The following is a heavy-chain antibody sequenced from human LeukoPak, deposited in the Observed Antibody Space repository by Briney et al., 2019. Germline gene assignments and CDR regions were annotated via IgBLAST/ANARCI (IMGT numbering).Heavy chain of an antibody. CDR2: IIPIFGTA. CDR3: ARAKQQLVLSGCDY. J-gene: IGHJ4*02. V-gene: IGHV1-69*13. CDR1: VGTFSSYA. Sequence: ASVNVSCKASVGTFSSYAISWVRQAPGQGREWMGGIIPIFGTANYAQKFQGRVTITADESTSTAYMELSSLRSEDTAVYYCARAKQQLVLSGCDYWGQGTLVTVSS. D-gene: IGHD6-13*01.